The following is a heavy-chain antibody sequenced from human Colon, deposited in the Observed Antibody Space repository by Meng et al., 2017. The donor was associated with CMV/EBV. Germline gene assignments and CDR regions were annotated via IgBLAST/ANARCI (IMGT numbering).Heavy chain of an antibody. CDR3: ARDFEWTFDY. CDR1: GFTFSSYS. CDR2: ISSSSSYI. J-gene: IGHJ4*02. Sequence: GESLKISCAASGFTFSSYSMNWVRQAPGKGLEWVSSISSSSSYIYYADSVKGRFTISRDNAKNSLYLQMNSLRAEDTAVYYCARDFEWTFDYWGQGTMVTVSS. V-gene: IGHV3-21*01. D-gene: IGHD3-3*01.